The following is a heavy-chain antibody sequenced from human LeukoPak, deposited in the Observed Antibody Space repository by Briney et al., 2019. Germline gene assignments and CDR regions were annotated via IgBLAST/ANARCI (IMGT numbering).Heavy chain of an antibody. CDR3: ASDGPSIATRYYFDY. J-gene: IGHJ4*02. D-gene: IGHD6-6*01. V-gene: IGHV3-30-3*01. CDR1: GFTFSSYA. CDR2: ISYDGSNK. Sequence: GRSLRLSCAASGFTFSSYAMHWVRQAPGKGLEWVAVISYDGSNKYYADSVKGRFTISRDNSKNTLYLQMNSLRAEDTAVYYCASDGPSIATRYYFDYWGQGTLVTVSS.